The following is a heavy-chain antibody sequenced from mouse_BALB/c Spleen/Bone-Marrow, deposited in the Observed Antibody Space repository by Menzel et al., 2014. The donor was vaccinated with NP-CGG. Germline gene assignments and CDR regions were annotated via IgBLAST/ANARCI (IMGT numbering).Heavy chain of an antibody. CDR1: GYTFTSYD. CDR2: IYPGDGST. Sequence: QAQLQQSGPDSVKPWALVKKSCRGSGYTFTSYDINWVKQRPGHGLEWIGWIYPGDGSTKYNEKFKGKATLTADKSSSTACMQLSSLTSENFAVYFCARSLSTRMIRVVAYWGQGTLVTVSA. D-gene: IGHD2-4*01. J-gene: IGHJ3*01. V-gene: IGHV1S56*01. CDR3: ARSLSTRMIRVVAY.